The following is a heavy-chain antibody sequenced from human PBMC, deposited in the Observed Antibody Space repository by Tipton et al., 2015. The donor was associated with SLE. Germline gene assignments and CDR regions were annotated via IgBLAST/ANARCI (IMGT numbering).Heavy chain of an antibody. J-gene: IGHJ4*02. V-gene: IGHV3-9*01. Sequence: RSLRLSCAASGFTFDDYAMHWVRQAPGKGLEWVSGISWNSGSIGYADSVKGRFTISRDNAKNSLYLQMNSLRAEDTAVYYCARNRSPYYGAFGYWGQGTLVTVSS. CDR1: GFTFDDYA. CDR2: ISWNSGSI. CDR3: ARNRSPYYGAFGY. D-gene: IGHD4-17*01.